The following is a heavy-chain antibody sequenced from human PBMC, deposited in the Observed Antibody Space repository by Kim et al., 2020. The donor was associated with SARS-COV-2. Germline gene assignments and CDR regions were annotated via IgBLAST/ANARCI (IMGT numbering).Heavy chain of an antibody. CDR2: IYPGDSDT. CDR3: ARGYYYDSSGYYYGFDY. V-gene: IGHV5-51*01. J-gene: IGHJ4*02. D-gene: IGHD3-22*01. Sequence: GESLKISCKGSGYSFTIYWIGWVRQMPGKGLEWMGIIYPGDSDTTYSPSFQGQVTISVDKSISTAYLQWSSLKASDTAMYYCARGYYYDSSGYYYGFDYWGQGTLVTVSS. CDR1: GYSFTIYW.